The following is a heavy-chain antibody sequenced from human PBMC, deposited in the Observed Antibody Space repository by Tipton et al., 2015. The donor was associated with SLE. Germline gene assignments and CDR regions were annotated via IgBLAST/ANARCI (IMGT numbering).Heavy chain of an antibody. CDR2: IYYSGTT. Sequence: TLSLTCTVSGGSITNTIYYWGWIRQPPGKGLEWIGTIYYSGTTYYNPSLKSRVTISVDTSKNQFSLKLRSVTAADTAVYYCARASGIAVAGTMGGWFDPWGQGTLVTVSS. CDR1: GGSITNTIYY. V-gene: IGHV4-39*07. J-gene: IGHJ5*02. CDR3: ARASGIAVAGTMGGWFDP. D-gene: IGHD6-19*01.